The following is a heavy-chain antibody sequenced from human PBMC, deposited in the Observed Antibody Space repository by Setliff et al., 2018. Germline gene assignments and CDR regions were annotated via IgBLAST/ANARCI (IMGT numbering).Heavy chain of an antibody. CDR2: IGESGNNI. V-gene: IGHV3-11*04. D-gene: IGHD1-20*01. CDR3: ARDGNSWNDLDY. Sequence: GESLKISCAASGFTFSGYYMQWVRQAPGKGLGWVSYIGESGNNIHYADSVKGRFTTSRDNAKNSLYLQMNSLRVEDTALYYCARDGNSWNDLDYWGHGTLVTVSS. J-gene: IGHJ4*01. CDR1: GFTFSGYY.